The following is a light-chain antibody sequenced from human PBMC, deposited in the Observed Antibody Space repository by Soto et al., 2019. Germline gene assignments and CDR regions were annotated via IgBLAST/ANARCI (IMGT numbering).Light chain of an antibody. V-gene: IGKV1-39*01. CDR1: QTISTH. CDR3: QQSYSIPRT. CDR2: AAS. Sequence: DIQMTQSPSSLSAFVGQSVTITCPARQTISTHLNWSQKTPGTDPKLLIYAASRLQSGVPSRFSGSGSWTDFSLTISSLQSEDFATYYCQQSYSIPRTLGQGTKVDIK. J-gene: IGKJ2*01.